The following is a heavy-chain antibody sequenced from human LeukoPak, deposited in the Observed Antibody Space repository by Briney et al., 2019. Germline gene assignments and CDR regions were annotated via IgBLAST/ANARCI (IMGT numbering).Heavy chain of an antibody. CDR3: AADLNGGYDYNY. D-gene: IGHD5-12*01. Sequence: SVKVSCKASGFTFTSSAMQWVRQARGQRLEWIGWIVVGSGNTNYAQKFQERVTITRDMSTSTAYVELSSLRSEDTAVYYCAADLNGGYDYNYWGQGTLVTVSS. J-gene: IGHJ4*02. CDR2: IVVGSGNT. V-gene: IGHV1-58*02. CDR1: GFTFTSSA.